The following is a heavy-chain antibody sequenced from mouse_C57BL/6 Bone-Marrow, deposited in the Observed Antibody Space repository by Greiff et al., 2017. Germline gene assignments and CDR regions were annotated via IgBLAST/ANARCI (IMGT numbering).Heavy chain of an antibody. CDR1: GFNIKDDY. CDR3: TTDYYGSSYRGYYAMDY. V-gene: IGHV14-4*01. Sequence: VQLQQSGAELVRPGASVKLSCTASGFNIKDDYMHWVKQRPEQGLEWIGWIEPENGDTEYASKFQGKATITAATSSNTAYLQLSSLTSEDTAVYYCTTDYYGSSYRGYYAMDYWGQGTSVTVSS. J-gene: IGHJ4*01. D-gene: IGHD1-1*01. CDR2: IEPENGDT.